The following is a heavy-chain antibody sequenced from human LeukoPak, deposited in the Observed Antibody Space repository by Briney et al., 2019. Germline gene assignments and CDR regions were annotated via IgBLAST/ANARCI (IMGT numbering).Heavy chain of an antibody. V-gene: IGHV3-23*01. CDR3: ARWGLGKGDGFDI. CDR2: ISGSGGST. J-gene: IGHJ3*02. D-gene: IGHD5-24*01. CDR1: GFTFSSYA. Sequence: GGSLRLSCAASGFTFSSYAMSWVRQAPGKGLEWVSAISGSGGSTYYADSVKGRFTISRDNAKNSLYLQMNSLRAEDTAVYYCARWGLGKGDGFDIWGQGTMVIVSS.